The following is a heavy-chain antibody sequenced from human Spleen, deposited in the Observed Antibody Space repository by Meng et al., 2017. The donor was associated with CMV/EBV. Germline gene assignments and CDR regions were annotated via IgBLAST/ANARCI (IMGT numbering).Heavy chain of an antibody. CDR1: GFSFDSSA. CDR3: AKDTRLVGGHEFDY. V-gene: IGHV3-23*01. J-gene: IGHJ4*02. Sequence: ASGFSFDSSAMGWVRQAPGKGLEWVAAIGGSGGGIVYADSVKGRFAISRDNSKNTLYLQMNSLRAEDSAEYYCAKDTRLVGGHEFDYWGQGTLVTVSS. D-gene: IGHD1-26*01. CDR2: IGGSGGGI.